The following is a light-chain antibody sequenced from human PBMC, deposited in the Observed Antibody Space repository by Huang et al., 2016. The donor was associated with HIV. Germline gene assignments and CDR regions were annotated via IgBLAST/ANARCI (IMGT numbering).Light chain of an antibody. CDR2: GAT. CDR1: QSVSSY. CDR3: QQHNNWPPWT. J-gene: IGKJ1*01. Sequence: EIVLTQSPATLSVSPGESATLSCRASQSVSSYLAWYQQKPGQAPRLLIYGATTRATGIPARFSGSGSGTEFTLTISSLQSEDFAVYYCQQHNNWPPWTFGPGTRVEIK. V-gene: IGKV3-15*01.